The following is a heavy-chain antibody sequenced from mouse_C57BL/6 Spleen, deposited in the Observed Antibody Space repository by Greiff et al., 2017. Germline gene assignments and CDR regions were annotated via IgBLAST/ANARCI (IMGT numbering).Heavy chain of an antibody. D-gene: IGHD2-5*01. Sequence: VQLQESGAELVRPGASVTLSCKASGYTFTDYEMHWVKQTPVHGLEWIGAIDPETGGTAYNQKFKGKAILTADKSSSTAYMELRSLTSEDSAVYYCTRSGTIVTTLDYWGQGTTLTVSS. J-gene: IGHJ2*01. CDR1: GYTFTDYE. CDR3: TRSGTIVTTLDY. V-gene: IGHV1-15*01. CDR2: IDPETGGT.